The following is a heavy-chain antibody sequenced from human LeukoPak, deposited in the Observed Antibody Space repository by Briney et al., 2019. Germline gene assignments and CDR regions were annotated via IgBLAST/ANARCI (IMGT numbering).Heavy chain of an antibody. V-gene: IGHV4-59*01. J-gene: IGHJ6*03. CDR3: ARTNVYYGSGSYYKEAYYYYYMDV. Sequence: SETLSLTCTVSGGSISSYYGSWIRQPPGKGLEWIGYIYYSGSTNYNPSLKSRVTISVDTSKNQFSLKRSSVTTADTAVYYCARTNVYYGSGSYYKEAYYYYYMDVWGKGTTVTISS. CDR2: IYYSGST. D-gene: IGHD3-10*01. CDR1: GGSISSYY.